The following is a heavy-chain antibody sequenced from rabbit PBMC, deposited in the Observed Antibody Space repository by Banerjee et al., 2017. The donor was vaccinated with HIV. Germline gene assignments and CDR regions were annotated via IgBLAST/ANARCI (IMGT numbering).Heavy chain of an antibody. CDR1: GFSFSNKYV. Sequence: QEQLEESGGDLVKPEGSLTLTCTASGFSFSNKYVMCWVRQAPGKGLEWIACINTISGDTVYASWAKGRFTISKTSSTTVTLQMTSLTAADTATYFCARDRDGDAGYGSLALWGPGTLVTVS. D-gene: IGHD7-1*01. V-gene: IGHV1S45*01. CDR3: ARDRDGDAGYGSLAL. J-gene: IGHJ4*01. CDR2: INTISGDT.